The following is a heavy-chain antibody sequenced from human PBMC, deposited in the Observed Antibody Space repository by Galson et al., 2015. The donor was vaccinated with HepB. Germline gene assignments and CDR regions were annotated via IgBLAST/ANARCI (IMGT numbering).Heavy chain of an antibody. V-gene: IGHV4-59*01. D-gene: IGHD6-19*01. J-gene: IGHJ4*02. Sequence: ETLSLTCTVSGGSISSYYWSWIRPPPGKGLEWIGYIYYSGTTNYNHYLKSRVTISLDTSKNQFSLNLSSVTAADTAVYHCAGQWLYLDAGCYFDVWAQGTLVTVSS. CDR3: AGQWLYLDAGCYFDV. CDR1: GGSISSYY. CDR2: IYYSGTT.